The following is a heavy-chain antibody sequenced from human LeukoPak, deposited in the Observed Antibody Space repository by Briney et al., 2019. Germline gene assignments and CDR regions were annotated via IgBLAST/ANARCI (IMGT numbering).Heavy chain of an antibody. D-gene: IGHD3-3*01. CDR1: DGSFSGYY. Sequence: PSETLSLTCAVYDGSFSGYYWSWIRQPPGEGLEWIGEINHSGSTNYNPSLKSRVTISVDTSKNQFSLKLSSVTAADTAVYYCARTDFWSGSHFDYWGQGTLVTVSS. V-gene: IGHV4-34*01. CDR3: ARTDFWSGSHFDY. CDR2: INHSGST. J-gene: IGHJ4*02.